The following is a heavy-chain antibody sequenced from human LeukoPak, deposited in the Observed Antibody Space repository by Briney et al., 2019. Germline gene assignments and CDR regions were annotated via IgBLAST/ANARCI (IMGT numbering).Heavy chain of an antibody. CDR3: ARVVEGGKYCSGGSCLLGDY. D-gene: IGHD2-15*01. Sequence: GASVKFSCKASGYTFTSYGISWVRQAPGQGLEWMGWISAYNGNTNYAQKLQGRVTMTTDTSTSTAYMELRSLRSDDTAVYYCARVVEGGKYCSGGSCLLGDYWGQGTLVTVSS. V-gene: IGHV1-18*01. CDR2: ISAYNGNT. CDR1: GYTFTSYG. J-gene: IGHJ4*02.